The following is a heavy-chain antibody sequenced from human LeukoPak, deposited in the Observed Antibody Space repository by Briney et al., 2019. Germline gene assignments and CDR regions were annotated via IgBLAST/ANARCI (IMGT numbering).Heavy chain of an antibody. J-gene: IGHJ6*03. V-gene: IGHV1-2*02. CDR2: INPNSGGT. CDR3: TTDGSVLRYFDWTPVRQYYYYMDV. Sequence: ASVKVSCKASGYTFTGYYMHWVRQAPGQGLEWMGWINPNSGGTNYAQKFQGRVTMTRDTSISTAYMELSRLRSDDTAVYYCTTDGSVLRYFDWTPVRQYYYYMDVWGKGTTVTISS. D-gene: IGHD3-9*01. CDR1: GYTFTGYY.